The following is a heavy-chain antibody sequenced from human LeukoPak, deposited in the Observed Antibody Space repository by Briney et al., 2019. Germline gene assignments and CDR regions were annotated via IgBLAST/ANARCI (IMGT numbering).Heavy chain of an antibody. CDR3: ARVGDHFHWYLDL. V-gene: IGHV3-53*01. D-gene: IGHD3-3*02. CDR2: LYSGSST. CDR1: VFTVSTNY. Sequence: GGSLRLSSAASVFTVSTNYMNSGRQAPGEGLECVSILYSGSSTYYADSVEGRVIVSRDSSKNTLSLQINDLSAEDTAVYYCARVGDHFHWYLDLWGRGTLVTVSS. J-gene: IGHJ2*01.